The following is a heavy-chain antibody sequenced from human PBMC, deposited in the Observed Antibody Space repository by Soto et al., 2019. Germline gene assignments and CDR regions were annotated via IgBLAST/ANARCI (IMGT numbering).Heavy chain of an antibody. CDR3: ARAVCNSTSCYGLSAFDI. CDR2: IIPILGIA. D-gene: IGHD2-2*01. Sequence: QVQLVQSGAEVKKPGSSVKVSCKASGGTFSSYTISWVRQAPGQGLEWMGRIIPILGIANYAQKFQGRVTITADKSTSTAYMELSSLRSEDTAVYYCARAVCNSTSCYGLSAFDIWGQGTMVTVSS. J-gene: IGHJ3*02. CDR1: GGTFSSYT. V-gene: IGHV1-69*02.